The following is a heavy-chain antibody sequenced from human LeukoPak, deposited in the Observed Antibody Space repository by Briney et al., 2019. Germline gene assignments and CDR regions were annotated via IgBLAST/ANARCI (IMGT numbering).Heavy chain of an antibody. CDR3: ARDGADYGDADY. Sequence: GGSLRLSCAASGFTVSSNYMSWVRQAPGKGLEWVSVIYSGGSTYYADSVKGRFTISRGNSKNTLYLQMNSLRAEDTAVYYCARDGADYGDADYWGQGTLVTVSS. CDR2: IYSGGST. CDR1: GFTVSSNY. J-gene: IGHJ4*02. V-gene: IGHV3-66*01. D-gene: IGHD4-17*01.